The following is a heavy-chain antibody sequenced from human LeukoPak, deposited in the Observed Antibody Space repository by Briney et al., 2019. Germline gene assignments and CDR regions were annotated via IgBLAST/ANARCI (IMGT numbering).Heavy chain of an antibody. J-gene: IGHJ4*02. Sequence: GGSLRLSCAASGFTFSSYSMNWVRQAPGKGLEWVSYISSSSSTIYYADSVKGRFTISRDNAKNSLYLQMNSLRAEDTAVYYCARVEVYYYDSSGRPPDYWGQGTLVTVSS. CDR1: GFTFSSYS. D-gene: IGHD3-22*01. CDR3: ARVEVYYYDSSGRPPDY. CDR2: ISSSSSTI. V-gene: IGHV3-48*01.